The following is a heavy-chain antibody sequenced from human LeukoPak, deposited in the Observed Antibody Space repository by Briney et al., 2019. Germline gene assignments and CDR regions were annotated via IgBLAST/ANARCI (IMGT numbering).Heavy chain of an antibody. CDR2: INPNSGGT. V-gene: IGHV1-2*02. D-gene: IGHD3-10*01. CDR3: ARSRGSGWRNYYYYMDV. CDR1: GYTFTDYG. Sequence: ASVKVSCKTSGYTFTDYGISWVRQAPGQGLEWMGWINPNSGGTNYAQKFQGRVTMTRDTSISTAYMELSRLRSDDTAVYYCARSRGSGWRNYYYYMDVWGKGTAVTVSS. J-gene: IGHJ6*03.